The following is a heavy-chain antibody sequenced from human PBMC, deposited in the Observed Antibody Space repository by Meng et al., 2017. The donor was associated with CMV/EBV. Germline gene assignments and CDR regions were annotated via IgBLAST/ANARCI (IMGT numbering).Heavy chain of an antibody. Sequence: GGSLRLSCAASGFTFSSYAMSWVRQAPGKGLEWVSAISGSGGSTYYADSVKGRFTISRDNSKNTLYLQMNSLRAEDTAVYYCAKEAGRYSGYDFGSYYYYYGMDVWGQGTTVTVSS. CDR3: AKEAGRYSGYDFGSYYYYYGMDV. J-gene: IGHJ6*02. V-gene: IGHV3-23*01. D-gene: IGHD5-12*01. CDR1: GFTFSSYA. CDR2: ISGSGGST.